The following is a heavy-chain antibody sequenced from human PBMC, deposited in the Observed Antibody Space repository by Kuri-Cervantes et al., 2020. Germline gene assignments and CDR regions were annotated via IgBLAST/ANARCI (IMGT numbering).Heavy chain of an antibody. D-gene: IGHD3-16*01. V-gene: IGHV4-61*01. J-gene: IGHJ6*03. CDR1: GFSLSNARMG. Sequence: SGPTLVKPTETLTLTCTVSGFSLSNARMGVSWIRQPPGKALEWIGYIYYSGSTNYNPSLKSRVTISVDTSKNQFSLKLSSVTAADTAVYYCARDRDDYIWGSPRAVYMDVWGKGTTVTVSS. CDR3: ARDRDDYIWGSPRAVYMDV. CDR2: IYYSGST.